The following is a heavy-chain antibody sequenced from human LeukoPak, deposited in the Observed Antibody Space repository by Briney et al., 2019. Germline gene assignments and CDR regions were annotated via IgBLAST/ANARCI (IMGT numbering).Heavy chain of an antibody. CDR2: IRQDGSEK. J-gene: IGHJ4*01. CDR1: GFTFTDYW. CDR3: ARDGTAAGLYFDL. D-gene: IGHD6-13*01. V-gene: IGHV3-7*01. Sequence: GGSLRLSCEVSGFTFTDYWMNWVRQAPGKGPEWVASIRQDGSEKTYVDSVKGRFTISRGNTKNSLSLQLNGLRAEDTAVYYCARDGTAAGLYFDLWGQGTLVTVSS.